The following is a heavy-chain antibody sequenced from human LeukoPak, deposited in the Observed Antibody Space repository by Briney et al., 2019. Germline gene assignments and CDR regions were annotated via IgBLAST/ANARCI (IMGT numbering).Heavy chain of an antibody. CDR1: GGTFSSYA. V-gene: IGHV1-69*13. Sequence: SVKASCKASGGTFSSYAISWVRQAPGQGLEWMGGIIPIFGTANCAQKFQGRVTITADGSTSTAYMELSSLRSEDTAVYYCAREGYSYEFDYWGQGTLVTVSS. J-gene: IGHJ4*02. D-gene: IGHD5-18*01. CDR3: AREGYSYEFDY. CDR2: IIPIFGTA.